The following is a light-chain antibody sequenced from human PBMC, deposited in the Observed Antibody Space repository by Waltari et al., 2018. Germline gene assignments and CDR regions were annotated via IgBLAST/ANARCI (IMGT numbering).Light chain of an antibody. J-gene: IGKJ1*01. CDR1: QNIINY. V-gene: IGKV1-39*01. Sequence: TCRANQNIINYVNWYQQIPGKAPKILIYTASSLKNGVPSMFSGRGSGTDFTLTSSSLQPEDFATYYCQQSYNLPRTFGQGTKVEIK. CDR2: TAS. CDR3: QQSYNLPRT.